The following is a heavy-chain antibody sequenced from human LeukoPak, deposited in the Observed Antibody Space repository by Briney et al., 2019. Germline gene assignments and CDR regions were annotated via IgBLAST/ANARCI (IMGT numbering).Heavy chain of an antibody. CDR2: IRSKAYGGTT. CDR1: GFTFGDHA. J-gene: IGHJ6*02. Sequence: GGSLRLSCTASGFTFGDHAMSWVRQAPGKGLEWVGFIRSKAYGGTTEYAASVKGRFTISRDDSKSIAYLQMNSLKTEDTAVYYCTREGWFGELLYYYYGMDVWGQGTTVTVSS. D-gene: IGHD3-10*01. CDR3: TREGWFGELLYYYYGMDV. V-gene: IGHV3-49*04.